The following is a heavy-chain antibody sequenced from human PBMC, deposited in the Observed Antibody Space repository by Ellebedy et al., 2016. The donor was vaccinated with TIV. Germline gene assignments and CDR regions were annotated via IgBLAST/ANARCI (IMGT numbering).Heavy chain of an antibody. Sequence: AASVKVSCKASGYTFTSHPLNWVRQAPGRGFEWMGWINTNTGNTESVPGFTGRFVFSLDTSVGTAYLPISSLQAEDTAIYYCARDRYYGGNYRGIDYWGQGTLVTVSS. CDR1: GYTFTSHP. CDR3: ARDRYYGGNYRGIDY. J-gene: IGHJ4*02. V-gene: IGHV7-4-1*02. D-gene: IGHD4-23*01. CDR2: INTNTGNT.